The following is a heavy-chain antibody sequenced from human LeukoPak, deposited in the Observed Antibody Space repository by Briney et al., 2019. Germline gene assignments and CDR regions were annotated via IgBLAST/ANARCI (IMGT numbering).Heavy chain of an antibody. CDR2: INPNSGGT. D-gene: IGHD3-22*01. CDR3: ARERITMIGDSKKLDP. J-gene: IGHJ5*02. Sequence: ASVKVSCKASGYSFTDYYMHWVRQAPGQGLEWMGWINPNSGGTNYAQKFQGWVTMTRDTSISTAYMELSRLRSDDTAVYYCARERITMIGDSKKLDPWGQGTLVTVSS. CDR1: GYSFTDYY. V-gene: IGHV1-2*04.